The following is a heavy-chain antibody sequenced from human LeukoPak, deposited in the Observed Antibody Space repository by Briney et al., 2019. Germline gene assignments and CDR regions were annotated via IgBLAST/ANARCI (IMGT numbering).Heavy chain of an antibody. CDR2: INPSGGST. Sequence: ASVKVSCTASGYTFTSYYMHWVRQAPGQGLEWMGIINPSGGSTSYAQKFQGRVTMTRDTSTSTVYMELSSLRSEDTAVYYCARDPGNNWFDPWGQGTLVTVSS. CDR3: ARDPGNNWFDP. V-gene: IGHV1-46*01. J-gene: IGHJ5*02. CDR1: GYTFTSYY.